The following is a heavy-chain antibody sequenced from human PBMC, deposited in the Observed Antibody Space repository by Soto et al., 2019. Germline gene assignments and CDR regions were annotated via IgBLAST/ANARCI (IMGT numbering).Heavy chain of an antibody. Sequence: QMQLVESGGGVVQPGRSLRLSCAASGFPFREFGMHWVRQAPGKGLEWVALISYDGSDYADSVKGRFTISRDDSRDTLFLHMDNVRPDDTGVYYCARRWNYYLDFWGQGTLVAVSS. J-gene: IGHJ4*02. V-gene: IGHV3-33*05. D-gene: IGHD1-1*01. CDR3: ARRWNYYLDF. CDR1: GFPFREFG. CDR2: ISYDGSD.